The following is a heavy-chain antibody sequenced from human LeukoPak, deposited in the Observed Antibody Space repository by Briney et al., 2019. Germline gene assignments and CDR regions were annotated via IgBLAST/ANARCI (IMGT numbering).Heavy chain of an antibody. CDR3: AKDPGASYYDSSGYYPSSIDY. Sequence: GGSLRLSCAASGFTFSNFAMHWVRQAPGKGLEWVAVISYDGSIKYYADSVKGRFTISRDNSKNTLHLQMNSLRAEGTAVYYCAKDPGASYYDSSGYYPSSIDYWGQGTLVTVSS. V-gene: IGHV3-30*04. D-gene: IGHD3-22*01. CDR2: ISYDGSIK. J-gene: IGHJ4*02. CDR1: GFTFSNFA.